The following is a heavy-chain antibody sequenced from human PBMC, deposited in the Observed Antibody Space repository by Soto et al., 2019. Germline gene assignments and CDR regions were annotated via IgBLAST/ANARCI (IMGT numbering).Heavy chain of an antibody. CDR3: ARRLYGGGSWGWFDP. D-gene: IGHD2-15*01. CDR2: INHSGST. J-gene: IGHJ5*02. Sequence: SQTMSLTYTVDGGSFSDYYWSWISQPQRKGLEWIGEINHSGSTNYNPSLKSRVTISVDTSKNQFSLKLSSVTATDTAVYYCARRLYGGGSWGWFDPWGQGTLVTVSS. V-gene: IGHV4-34*01. CDR1: GGSFSDYY.